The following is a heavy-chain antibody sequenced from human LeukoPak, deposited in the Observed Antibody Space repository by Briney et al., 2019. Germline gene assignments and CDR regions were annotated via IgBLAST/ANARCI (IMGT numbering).Heavy chain of an antibody. CDR3: ARVVSKGIGDFDY. J-gene: IGHJ4*02. CDR1: GYTFTGYY. Sequence: GASVKVSCKASGYTFTGYYMHWVRQAPGQGLEWMGRINPNSGGTNYAQKFQGRVTMTRDTSISTAYMELGRLRSDDTAVYYCARVVSKGIGDFDYWGQGTLVTVSS. CDR2: INPNSGGT. D-gene: IGHD3-22*01. V-gene: IGHV1-2*06.